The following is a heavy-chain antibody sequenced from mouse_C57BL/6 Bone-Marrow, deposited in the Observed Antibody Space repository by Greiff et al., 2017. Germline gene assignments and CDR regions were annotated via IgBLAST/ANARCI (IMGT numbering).Heavy chain of an antibody. D-gene: IGHD1-1*01. CDR2: ILPGSGST. J-gene: IGHJ4*01. CDR1: GYTFTDYW. CDR3: TTVVATRAMDY. V-gene: IGHV1-9*01. Sequence: QVQLKESGAELMKPGASVKLSCKATGYTFTDYWIAWVTQTPGHGLEWFGLILPGSGSTNYNDKFKGKATFTAATSSNTAYMQLSSLTTEDSSSYYCTTVVATRAMDYWGQGTSVTVSS.